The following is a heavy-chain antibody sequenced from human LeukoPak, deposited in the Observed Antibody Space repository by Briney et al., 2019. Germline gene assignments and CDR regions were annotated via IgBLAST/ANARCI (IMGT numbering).Heavy chain of an antibody. CDR1: GFTFSNYV. CDR3: TRDGGYSSVF. CDR2: IRNKAYGATT. J-gene: IGHJ4*02. V-gene: IGHV3-49*04. Sequence: PGRSLRLSCTASGFTFSNYVLNWVRQAPGKGLEWVGFIRNKAYGATTGYAASVKGRFTISRDDSQSIAYLQMNSLKTEDTAVYYCTRDGGYSSVFWGQGTLATVSS. D-gene: IGHD5-18*01.